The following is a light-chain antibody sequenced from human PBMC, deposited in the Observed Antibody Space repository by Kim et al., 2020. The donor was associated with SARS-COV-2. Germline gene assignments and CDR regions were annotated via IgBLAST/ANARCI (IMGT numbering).Light chain of an antibody. J-gene: IGKJ1*01. CDR2: DAS. CDR3: QQYGSSPHT. Sequence: SPGDRATPSCRASQSVSRNYLAWHQQKPGQAPRLLIYDASSRATGIPDRFSGSGSGTDFTLTISRLEPEDFAVYYCQQYGSSPHTFGQGTKVDIK. CDR1: QSVSRNY. V-gene: IGKV3-20*01.